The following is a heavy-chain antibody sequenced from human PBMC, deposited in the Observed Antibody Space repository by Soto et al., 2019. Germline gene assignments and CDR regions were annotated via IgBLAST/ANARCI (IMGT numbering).Heavy chain of an antibody. CDR3: AKDRIAARPSPYGMDV. CDR1: GFTFSSYA. V-gene: IGHV3-23*01. CDR2: ISGSGGST. Sequence: PXESLRLSCAASGFTFSSYAMSWVRQAPGKGLEWVSAISGSGGSTYYADSVKGRFTISRDNSKNTLYLQMKSLRAEDTAVYYCAKDRIAARPSPYGMDVWGQGTTVTVSS. J-gene: IGHJ6*02. D-gene: IGHD6-6*01.